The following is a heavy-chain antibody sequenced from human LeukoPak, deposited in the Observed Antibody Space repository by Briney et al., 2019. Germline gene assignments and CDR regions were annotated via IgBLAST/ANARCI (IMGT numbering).Heavy chain of an antibody. Sequence: PSETLSLTCAVYGGSFNDYYWNWIRQPPGKGLEWIGEIDHSGSTNYNPSLKCRVTISVDTSKNQFSLKLSSVTAADTAVYYCARVSGTHTGGDVSDYWGQGTLVTVSS. V-gene: IGHV4-34*09. CDR2: IDHSGST. CDR1: GGSFNDYY. J-gene: IGHJ4*02. CDR3: ARVSGTHTGGDVSDY. D-gene: IGHD2-8*02.